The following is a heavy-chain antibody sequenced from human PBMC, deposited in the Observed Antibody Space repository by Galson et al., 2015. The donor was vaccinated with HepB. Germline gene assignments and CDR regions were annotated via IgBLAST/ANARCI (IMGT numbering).Heavy chain of an antibody. CDR1: GGTFSSYA. J-gene: IGHJ3*02. Sequence: SVKVSCKASGGTFSSYAISWVRQAPGQGLEWMGGIIPIFGTANYAQKFQGRVTITADESTSTAYMELSSLGSEDTAVYYCARGRASPYYDFWSGSHLDAFDIWGQGTMVTVSS. D-gene: IGHD3-3*01. V-gene: IGHV1-69*13. CDR3: ARGRASPYYDFWSGSHLDAFDI. CDR2: IIPIFGTA.